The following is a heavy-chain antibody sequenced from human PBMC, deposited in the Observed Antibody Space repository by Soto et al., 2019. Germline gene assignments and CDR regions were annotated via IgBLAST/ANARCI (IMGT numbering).Heavy chain of an antibody. CDR2: ITGSGGST. CDR1: GFTFSTYA. D-gene: IGHD4-17*01. V-gene: IGHV3-23*01. J-gene: IGHJ4*02. Sequence: EVQLLESGGGLVQPGGSLRLSCAASGFTFSTYAMIWVRQAPGQGLEWVSVITGSGGSTYYADSVKGRFTISRDNSKNTLYLQMNSLRAEDTAVYYCAKDRYGDYGGVDYWGQGTLVTVSS. CDR3: AKDRYGDYGGVDY.